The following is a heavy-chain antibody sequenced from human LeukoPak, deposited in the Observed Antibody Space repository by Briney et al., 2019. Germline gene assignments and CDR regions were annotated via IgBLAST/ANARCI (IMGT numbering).Heavy chain of an antibody. V-gene: IGHV7-4-1*02. D-gene: IGHD3-22*01. Sequence: ASVKVSCKASGYTFTSYAMNWVRQAPGQGLEWMGWINTNTGNPTYSQGFTGRFVFSLDTSVNTAYLQISSLKAEDTAVYYCARLGYDSSGYYLNDFDYWGQGTLVTVSS. CDR1: GYTFTSYA. J-gene: IGHJ4*02. CDR2: INTNTGNP. CDR3: ARLGYDSSGYYLNDFDY.